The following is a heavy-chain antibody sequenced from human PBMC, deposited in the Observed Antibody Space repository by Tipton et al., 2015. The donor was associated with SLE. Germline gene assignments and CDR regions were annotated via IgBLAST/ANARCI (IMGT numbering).Heavy chain of an antibody. D-gene: IGHD7-27*01. Sequence: TLSLTCTVSGGSISSSSYYWGWIRQPPGKGLEWIGSIYYSGSTYYNPSLKSRVTVSVDTSENQFSLKLSSVTAADTAVYYCARLSSGTGDFEHWGQGTLVTVSS. CDR2: IYYSGST. CDR3: ARLSSGTGDFEH. V-gene: IGHV4-39*01. CDR1: GGSISSSSYY. J-gene: IGHJ4*02.